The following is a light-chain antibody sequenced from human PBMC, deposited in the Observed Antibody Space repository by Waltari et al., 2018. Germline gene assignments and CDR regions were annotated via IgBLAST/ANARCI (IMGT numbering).Light chain of an antibody. V-gene: IGLV2-23*02. J-gene: IGLJ1*01. CDR2: EVT. CDR1: SNDVGNYTL. CDR3: SSYAGTTSIYV. Sequence: QSALTQPASVSGSPGESITISCTGTSNDVGNYTLVSWYQQHPDKAPKLIIFEVTKRPAMVSNRFSGSKSANTASLTISGLQAEDEADYSCSSYAGTTSIYVFGSGTKVTVL.